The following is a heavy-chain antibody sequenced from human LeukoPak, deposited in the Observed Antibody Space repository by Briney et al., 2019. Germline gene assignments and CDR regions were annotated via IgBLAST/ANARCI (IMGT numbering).Heavy chain of an antibody. CDR2: ISSNGGST. J-gene: IGHJ6*03. CDR1: GFTFSSYA. CDR3: ARVGSRWELIYYYYYMDV. Sequence: GGSLRLSCAASGFTFSSYAMHWVRQAPGKGLEYVSAISSNGGSTYYANSVKGRFTISRDNSKNTLYLQMGSLRSEDTAVYYCARVGSRWELIYYYYYMDVWGKGTTVTISS. D-gene: IGHD1-26*01. V-gene: IGHV3-64*01.